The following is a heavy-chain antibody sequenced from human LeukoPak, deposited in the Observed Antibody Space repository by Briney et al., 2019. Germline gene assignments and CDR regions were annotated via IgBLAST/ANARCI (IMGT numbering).Heavy chain of an antibody. CDR3: ARAVAGKKLYYFDY. D-gene: IGHD6-19*01. J-gene: IGHJ4*02. CDR1: GFTFSDYY. V-gene: IGHV3-11*06. Sequence: GGSLRLSCAASGFTFSDYYMSWIRQAPGKGLEWVSSISSSSSYIYYADSVKGRFTISRDNAKNSLYLQMNSLRAEDTAVYYCARAVAGKKLYYFDYWGQGTLVTVSS. CDR2: ISSSSSYI.